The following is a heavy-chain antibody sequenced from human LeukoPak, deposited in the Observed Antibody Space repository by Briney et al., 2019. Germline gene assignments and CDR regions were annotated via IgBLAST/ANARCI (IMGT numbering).Heavy chain of an antibody. CDR3: AKSLIAVAGTGPIDY. V-gene: IGHV3-9*01. CDR2: ISWNSGSI. D-gene: IGHD6-19*01. J-gene: IGHJ4*02. Sequence: PGGSLRLSCAASGFTFDDYAMHWVRQAPGKGLEWVSGISWNSGSIGYADSVKGRFTISRDNAKNSLYLQMNSLRAEDTALYYCAKSLIAVAGTGPIDYWGQGTLVTVSS. CDR1: GFTFDDYA.